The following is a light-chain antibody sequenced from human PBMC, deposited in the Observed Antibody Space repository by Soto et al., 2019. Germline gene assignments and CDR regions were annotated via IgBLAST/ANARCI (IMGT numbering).Light chain of an antibody. CDR3: QQSSISPSD. Sequence: DIQLTQSPSSLSASVGDKVTITCRASQNIASYLNWYQQESGKAPNLLIYAASSLHSGVPSRFSGSGSATDFTLTISSLQPEDFESYYCQQSSISPSDFGVGTKVNI. CDR2: AAS. CDR1: QNIASY. V-gene: IGKV1-39*01. J-gene: IGKJ4*01.